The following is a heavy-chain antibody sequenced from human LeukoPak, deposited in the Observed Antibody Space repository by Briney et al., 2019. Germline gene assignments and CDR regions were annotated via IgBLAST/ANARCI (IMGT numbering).Heavy chain of an antibody. V-gene: IGHV3-23*01. J-gene: IGHJ4*01. CDR3: AKDFLVTMIRGGVFDY. Sequence: GGSVRLSCAASGFTFSSYAMNWVRQAPGKGLEWVSGISGSGGSTHYADSVKGRFTISRDNSKNMVYLQMNSLRAEDTAVYYCAKDFLVTMIRGGVFDYWGQGTLVTVSS. CDR2: ISGSGGST. D-gene: IGHD3-10*01. CDR1: GFTFSSYA.